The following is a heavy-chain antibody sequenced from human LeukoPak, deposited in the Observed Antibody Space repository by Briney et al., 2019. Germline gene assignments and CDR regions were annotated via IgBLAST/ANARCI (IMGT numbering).Heavy chain of an antibody. CDR2: INPSGGST. J-gene: IGHJ4*02. CDR1: GYTFTSYY. CDR3: ARERYCTNGVCYHFDY. V-gene: IGHV1-46*03. D-gene: IGHD2-8*01. Sequence: ASVKVSCKVSGYTFTSYYMHWVRQAPGQGLEWMGIINPSGGSTSYAQKFQGRVTMTRDTSTSTVYMELSSLRSEDTAVYYCARERYCTNGVCYHFDYWGQGTLVTVSS.